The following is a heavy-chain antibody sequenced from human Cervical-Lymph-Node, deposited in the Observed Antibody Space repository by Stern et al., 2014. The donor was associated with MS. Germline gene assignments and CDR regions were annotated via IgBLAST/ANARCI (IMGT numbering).Heavy chain of an antibody. Sequence: QLQLQESGPGLVKPSQTLSLTCTVSRGSISSSGYYWNWIRQHPGKGLEWLGYLYYPGSPYYNPSLKGRVAISLDTSKNQFSLKLTSVTAADTAVYYCARGSRDRGSGIFSYWGQGTLFTVSS. CDR3: ARGSRDRGSGIFSY. CDR1: RGSISSSGYY. V-gene: IGHV4-31*03. D-gene: IGHD3-10*01. CDR2: LYYPGSP. J-gene: IGHJ4*02.